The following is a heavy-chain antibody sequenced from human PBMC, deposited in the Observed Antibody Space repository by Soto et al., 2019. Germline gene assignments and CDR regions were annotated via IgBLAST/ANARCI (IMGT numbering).Heavy chain of an antibody. CDR3: ARAAVRFLEWSLGVDYYYMDV. D-gene: IGHD3-3*01. Sequence: QVQLVQSGAEVKKPGSSVKVSCKASGGTFSSYTISWVRQAPGQGLEWMGSIIPILGIANYAQKFQGRVTITADKSTSTAYMELSSLRSEDTAVYYCARAAVRFLEWSLGVDYYYMDVWGKGTTVTVSS. CDR1: GGTFSSYT. V-gene: IGHV1-69*02. J-gene: IGHJ6*03. CDR2: IIPILGIA.